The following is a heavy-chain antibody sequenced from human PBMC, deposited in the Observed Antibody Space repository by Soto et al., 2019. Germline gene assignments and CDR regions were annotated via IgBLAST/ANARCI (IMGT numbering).Heavy chain of an antibody. J-gene: IGHJ5*02. CDR1: DGSISRSTFY. Sequence: SETLSLTCTVSDGSISRSTFYWGWIRQPPGKGLEWIGSVHYTGSTYYNPSLKSRVTISIDSSKNHLSLKVSSVTAADTAVYYCARDRGGITVSSKPLGEWFDPWGQGTLVTVSS. D-gene: IGHD3-16*01. CDR2: VHYTGST. CDR3: ARDRGGITVSSKPLGEWFDP. V-gene: IGHV4-39*07.